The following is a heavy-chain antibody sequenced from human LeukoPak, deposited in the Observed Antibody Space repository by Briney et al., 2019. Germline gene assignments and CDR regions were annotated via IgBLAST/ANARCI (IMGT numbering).Heavy chain of an antibody. CDR1: GGSISSGSYY. Sequence: PSETLSLTCTVSGGSISSGSYYWSWIRQPAGKGLEWIGRIYTSGSTNYNPSLKSRVTISVDTSKNQFSLKLSSVTAADTAVYYCARDRGVVPAAIGRYNNWFDPWGQGTLVTVSS. D-gene: IGHD2-2*01. V-gene: IGHV4-61*02. CDR2: IYTSGST. CDR3: ARDRGVVPAAIGRYNNWFDP. J-gene: IGHJ5*02.